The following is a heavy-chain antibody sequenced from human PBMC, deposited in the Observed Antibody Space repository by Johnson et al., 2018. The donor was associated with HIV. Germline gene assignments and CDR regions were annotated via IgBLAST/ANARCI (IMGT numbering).Heavy chain of an antibody. Sequence: VQLVESGGGLVQPGGSLILSCAASGFSFRNAWMSWVRQAPGKGLEWVGRIKTKTDGGTTDYAAPVKGRFTISRDDSKNTLYMQMNSLKTEDTAVYYCTTDYHVVFGAFDIWGQGTMVTVSS. J-gene: IGHJ3*02. V-gene: IGHV3-15*01. CDR1: GFSFRNAW. CDR3: TTDYHVVFGAFDI. D-gene: IGHD1-14*01. CDR2: IKTKTDGGTT.